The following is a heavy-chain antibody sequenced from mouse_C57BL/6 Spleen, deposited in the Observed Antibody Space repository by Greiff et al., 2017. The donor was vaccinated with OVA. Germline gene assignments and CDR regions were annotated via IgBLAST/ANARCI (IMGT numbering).Heavy chain of an antibody. J-gene: IGHJ1*03. CDR3: ARKDYYGSSYWYFDV. CDR2: ISSGSSTI. V-gene: IGHV5-17*01. D-gene: IGHD1-1*01. CDR1: GFTFSDYG. Sequence: EVMLVESGGGLVKPGGSLKLSCAASGFTFSDYGMHWVRQAPEKGLEWVAYISSGSSTIYYADTVKGRFTISRDNAKNTLFLQMTSLRYEDTAMYYCARKDYYGSSYWYFDVWGTGTTVTVSS.